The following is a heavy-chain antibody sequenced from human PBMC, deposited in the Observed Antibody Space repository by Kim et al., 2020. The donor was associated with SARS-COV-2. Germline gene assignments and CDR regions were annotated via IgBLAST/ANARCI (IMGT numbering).Heavy chain of an antibody. J-gene: IGHJ6*01. V-gene: IGHV1-69*04. CDR2: IIPILGIA. Sequence: SVKVSCKTSGGTFSSYAISWVRQAPGQGLEWMGRIIPILGIANYAQKFQGRVTITADKSTSTAYMELSSLRSEDTAVYYCASQITMVRGVITNYGMDVW. CDR3: ASQITMVRGVITNYGMDV. CDR1: GGTFSSYA. D-gene: IGHD3-10*01.